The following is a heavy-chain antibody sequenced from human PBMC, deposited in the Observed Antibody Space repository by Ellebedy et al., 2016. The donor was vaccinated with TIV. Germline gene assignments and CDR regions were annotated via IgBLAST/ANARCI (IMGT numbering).Heavy chain of an antibody. CDR1: GFTFSSYG. V-gene: IGHV3-33*01. Sequence: GESLKISXAASGFTFSSYGMHWVRQAPGKGLEWVAVIWYDGSNKYYADSVKGRFTISRDNSKNTLYLQMNSLRAEDTAVYYCAREGRETYDILTTTGFDPWGQGTLVTVSS. CDR2: IWYDGSNK. J-gene: IGHJ5*02. D-gene: IGHD3-9*01. CDR3: AREGRETYDILTTTGFDP.